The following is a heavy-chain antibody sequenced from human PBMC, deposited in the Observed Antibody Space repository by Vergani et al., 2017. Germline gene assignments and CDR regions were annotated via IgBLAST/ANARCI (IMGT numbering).Heavy chain of an antibody. D-gene: IGHD3-22*01. CDR3: AKAGGRVISAFCFDY. V-gene: IGHV3-30*02. Sequence: VQLVESGGGVVQPGGSLRLSCAASGFTFSSYGMHLVRQAPGKGREGVAFIRYDGSNKYYADSVKGRFTISRDNSKNTLYLQMNSLRAEDTAVYYCAKAGGRVISAFCFDYWGQGTLVTVSS. J-gene: IGHJ4*02. CDR1: GFTFSSYG. CDR2: IRYDGSNK.